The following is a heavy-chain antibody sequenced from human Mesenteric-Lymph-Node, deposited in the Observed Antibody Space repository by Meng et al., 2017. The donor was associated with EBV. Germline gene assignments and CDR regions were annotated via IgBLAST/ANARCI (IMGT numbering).Heavy chain of an antibody. V-gene: IGHV1-2*06. CDR1: GYTFIAYY. CDR3: VRDHRTLTGSLDP. D-gene: IGHD3-9*01. Sequence: QVQLVQSGGEVKKPGASVKVSCKASGYTFIAYYIHWVRQAPGQGLEWMGRINPNSGATNYAEKFQGRVTMTRDTSITTVYMEMSRLRSDDTAVYYCVRDHRTLTGSLDPWGQGTLVTVSS. CDR2: INPNSGAT. J-gene: IGHJ5*02.